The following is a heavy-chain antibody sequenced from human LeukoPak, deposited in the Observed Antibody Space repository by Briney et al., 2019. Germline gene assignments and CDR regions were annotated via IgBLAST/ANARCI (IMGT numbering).Heavy chain of an antibody. CDR2: ISSSSSYI. D-gene: IGHD5-18*01. V-gene: IGHV3-21*01. Sequence: GGSLRLSCAASGFTFSSYSMNRVRRAPGKGLEWVSSISSSSSYIYYADSVKGRFTISRDNAKNSLYLQMNSLRAEDTAVYYCARDLGYSYGPFGYWGQGTLVTVSS. CDR1: GFTFSSYS. CDR3: ARDLGYSYGPFGY. J-gene: IGHJ4*02.